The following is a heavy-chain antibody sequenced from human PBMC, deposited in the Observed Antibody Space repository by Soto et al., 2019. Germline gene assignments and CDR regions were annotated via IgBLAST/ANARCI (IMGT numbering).Heavy chain of an antibody. J-gene: IGHJ4*02. Sequence: ASVKVSCKASGYTFTSYAMHWVRQAPGQRLEWMGWINAGNGNTKYSQKFQGRVTITRDTSASTAYMELSSLRSEDTAVYYCARDLITMVRGVKYYFDYWGQGTLVTVSS. CDR1: GYTFTSYA. CDR2: INAGNGNT. D-gene: IGHD3-10*01. CDR3: ARDLITMVRGVKYYFDY. V-gene: IGHV1-3*01.